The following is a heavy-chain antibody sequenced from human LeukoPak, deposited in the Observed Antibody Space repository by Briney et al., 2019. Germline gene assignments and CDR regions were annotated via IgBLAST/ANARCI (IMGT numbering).Heavy chain of an antibody. CDR3: ARGSTDWNPAYYYYYYMDV. D-gene: IGHD1-1*01. J-gene: IGHJ6*03. Sequence: GGSLRLSCAASGFTFDDYSMNWVRQAPGKGLEWVSSISSSSSYIYYADSVKGRFTISRDNAKNSLYLQMNSLRAEDTAVYYCARGSTDWNPAYYYYYYMDVWGKGTTVTVSS. V-gene: IGHV3-21*01. CDR2: ISSSSSYI. CDR1: GFTFDDYS.